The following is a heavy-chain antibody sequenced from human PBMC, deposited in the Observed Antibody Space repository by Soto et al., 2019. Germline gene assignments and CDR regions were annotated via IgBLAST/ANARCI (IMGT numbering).Heavy chain of an antibody. CDR3: ARERTAGGLNWFDP. V-gene: IGHV4-30-2*01. D-gene: IGHD3-16*01. Sequence: LSLTCAVSGGSIRSGGYSWSWIRQPPGKGLEWIGYIYHSGSTYYNPSLKSRVTISVDRSKNQFSLELSSVTAADTAVYYCARERTAGGLNWFDPWGQGTLVTVSS. CDR1: GGSIRSGGYS. CDR2: IYHSGST. J-gene: IGHJ5*02.